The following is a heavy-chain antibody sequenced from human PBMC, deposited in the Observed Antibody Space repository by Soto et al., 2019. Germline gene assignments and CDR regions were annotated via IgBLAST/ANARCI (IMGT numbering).Heavy chain of an antibody. D-gene: IGHD3-22*01. CDR1: GFTFSSYW. J-gene: IGHJ6*02. Sequence: GGSLRLSCAASGFTFSSYWMHWVRQAPGKGLVWVSRINSDGSSTSYADSVKGRFTISRDNAKNTLYLQMNSLRAEDTAVYYCARETKGIVVNYYGMDVWGQGTTVTVSS. CDR2: INSDGSST. CDR3: ARETKGIVVNYYGMDV. V-gene: IGHV3-74*01.